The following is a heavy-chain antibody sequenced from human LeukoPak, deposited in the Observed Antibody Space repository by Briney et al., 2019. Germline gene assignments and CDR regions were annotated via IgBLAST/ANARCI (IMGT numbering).Heavy chain of an antibody. CDR1: GGSISSSSYY. D-gene: IGHD1-26*01. CDR2: IYYSGST. V-gene: IGHV4-39*07. Sequence: PSETLSLTCTVSGGSISSSSYYWGWIRQPPGKGLEWIGSIYYSGSTYYNPSLRSRVTLSVATSKNQFSLKLSSVTAADTAVYYCARMYSGTYGGIDYWGQGTLVTVSS. J-gene: IGHJ4*02. CDR3: ARMYSGTYGGIDY.